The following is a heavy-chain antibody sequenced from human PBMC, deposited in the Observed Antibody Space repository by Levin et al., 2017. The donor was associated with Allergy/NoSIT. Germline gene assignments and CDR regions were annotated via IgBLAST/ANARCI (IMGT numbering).Heavy chain of an antibody. CDR3: ARGVGYYGSGSDCFDY. CDR1: GYTFTSYG. D-gene: IGHD3-10*01. V-gene: IGHV1-18*01. J-gene: IGHJ4*02. Sequence: ASVKVSCKASGYTFTSYGISWVRQAPGQGLEWMGWISAYNGNTNYAQKLQGRVTMTTDTSTSTAYMELRSLRSDDTAVYYCARGVGYYGSGSDCFDYWGQGTLVTVSS. CDR2: ISAYNGNT.